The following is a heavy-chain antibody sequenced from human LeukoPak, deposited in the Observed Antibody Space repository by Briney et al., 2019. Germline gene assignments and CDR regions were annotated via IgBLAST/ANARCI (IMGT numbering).Heavy chain of an antibody. D-gene: IGHD3-10*02. CDR2: ISSSSTYI. V-gene: IGHV3-21*01. J-gene: IGHJ4*02. CDR3: AREFSVLGNFDY. Sequence: GGSLTLSCADSGFTFSSHTMNWVRQAPGKGLEWVSSISSSSTYIYYADSVKGRFTIPRDNAKNSLYLQMNSLRAEDTAVYYCAREFSVLGNFDYWGQGTLVTVSS. CDR1: GFTFSSHT.